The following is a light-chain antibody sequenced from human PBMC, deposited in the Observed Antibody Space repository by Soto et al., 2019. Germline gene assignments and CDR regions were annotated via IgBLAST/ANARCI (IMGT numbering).Light chain of an antibody. V-gene: IGKV1-9*01. J-gene: IGKJ4*01. CDR1: QAVPNN. CDR3: QQVKTYPRT. Sequence: DIHWTQSPSSLSASVGDRVTITCRPSQAVPNNMAWYQQKPGKPPKLLTHEESTLHSGVPSKFSGRKSGTQFTLTIDSLQPEDFATYSCQQVKTYPRTFGGGTKVDIK. CDR2: EES.